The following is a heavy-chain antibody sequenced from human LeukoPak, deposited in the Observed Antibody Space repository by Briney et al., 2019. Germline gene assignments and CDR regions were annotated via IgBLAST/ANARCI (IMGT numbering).Heavy chain of an antibody. D-gene: IGHD3-22*01. CDR1: GFSFSSNW. Sequence: GGSLRLSCAASGFSFSSNWMYWVRQAPGKGLEWVSRINGDGRTTHYAESVKGRFTISRDNAKNTLYLQMNTLRAEDTAVYYCARALGDSSGYYYQPTDYWGQGTLVTVSS. CDR3: ARALGDSSGYYYQPTDY. J-gene: IGHJ4*02. CDR2: INGDGRTT. V-gene: IGHV3-74*01.